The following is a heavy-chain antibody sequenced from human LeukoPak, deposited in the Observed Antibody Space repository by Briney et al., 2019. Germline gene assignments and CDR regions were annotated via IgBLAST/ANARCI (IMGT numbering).Heavy chain of an antibody. CDR2: INHSGST. V-gene: IGHV4-34*01. CDR3: AKSNGYGLIDY. Sequence: SETLPLTCAVYGGSFSGYYWSWIRQPPGKGLEWIGEINHSGSTNYNPSLKSRVTISVDTSKNQFFLKLSSVTAADTAMYYCAKSNGYGLIDYWGQGTLVTVSS. D-gene: IGHD5-12*01. CDR1: GGSFSGYY. J-gene: IGHJ4*02.